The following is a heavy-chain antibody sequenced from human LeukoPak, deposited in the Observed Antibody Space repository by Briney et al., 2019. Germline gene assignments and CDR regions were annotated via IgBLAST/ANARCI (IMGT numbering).Heavy chain of an antibody. CDR3: ARTVYYDSRNYYMDV. D-gene: IGHD3-22*01. CDR2: IYHSGST. J-gene: IGHJ6*03. Sequence: PSETLSLTCTVSGYSISSGYYWGWIRQPPGKGLEWIGGIYHSGSTYYNPSLKSRVTMSLDTSKNQFSLKLSSVTAADTAVYYCARTVYYDSRNYYMDVWGKGTTVTVSS. CDR1: GYSISSGYY. V-gene: IGHV4-38-2*02.